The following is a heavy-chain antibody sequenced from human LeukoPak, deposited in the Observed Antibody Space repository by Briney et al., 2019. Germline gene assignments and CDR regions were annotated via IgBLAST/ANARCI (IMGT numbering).Heavy chain of an antibody. D-gene: IGHD2-15*01. CDR3: ASRHCSGGGCYFAGADPFDY. CDR1: GFSFSTYA. V-gene: IGHV3-23*01. J-gene: IGHJ4*02. Sequence: GGSLRLPCAVSGFSFSTYAVSWVRQAPGKGLEWVSAISGDGGVTPYTDSVKGRFTISRDTSKNTLYLQMNSLRAEDTAVYYCASRHCSGGGCYFAGADPFDYWGQGTLVTVSS. CDR2: ISGDGGVT.